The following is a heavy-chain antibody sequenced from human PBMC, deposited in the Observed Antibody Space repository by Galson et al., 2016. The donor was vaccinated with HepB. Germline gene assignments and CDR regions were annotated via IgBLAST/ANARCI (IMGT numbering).Heavy chain of an antibody. CDR3: AKGQQLAYFDY. CDR1: GFTFSTYA. D-gene: IGHD6-13*01. J-gene: IGHJ4*02. Sequence: SLRLSCAASGFTFSTYAMHWVRQAPGKGLEWVSAISGSDGSTYYADSVKGRFTISRDSSKNTLYLQMNSLRAEDTAVYYCAKGQQLAYFDYWGQGTLVTVSS. CDR2: ISGSDGST. V-gene: IGHV3-23*01.